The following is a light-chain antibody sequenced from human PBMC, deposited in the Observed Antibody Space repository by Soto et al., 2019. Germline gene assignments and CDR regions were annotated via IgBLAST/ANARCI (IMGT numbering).Light chain of an antibody. J-gene: IGLJ2*01. Sequence: QSALTQPPSASGSPGQSVTISCTGTSSDVGGYNSVSWYQQHPGKAPELVIYEVSKRPSGVPDRFPDSKSHNTASLTVSGLQAEDEADYYCSSYAGSKNLVFGGGTKLTVL. CDR2: EVS. CDR3: SSYAGSKNLV. CDR1: SSDVGGYNS. V-gene: IGLV2-8*01.